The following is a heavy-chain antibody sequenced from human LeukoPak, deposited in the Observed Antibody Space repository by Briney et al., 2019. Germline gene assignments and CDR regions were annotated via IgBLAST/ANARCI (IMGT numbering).Heavy chain of an antibody. V-gene: IGHV4-34*01. CDR1: GGPFSGYY. CDR2: INHSGST. D-gene: IGHD5-18*01. Sequence: PSETLSLTCAVYGGPFSGYYWSWIRQPPGKGLEWIGEINHSGSTNYNPSLKSRVTISVDTSKNQFSLKLSSVTAADTAVYYCARGWIQLWLRYFDYWGQGTLVTVSS. CDR3: ARGWIQLWLRYFDY. J-gene: IGHJ4*02.